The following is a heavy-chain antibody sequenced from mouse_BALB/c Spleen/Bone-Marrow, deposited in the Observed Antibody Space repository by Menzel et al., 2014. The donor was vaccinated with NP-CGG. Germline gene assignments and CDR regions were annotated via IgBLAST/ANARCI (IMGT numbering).Heavy chain of an antibody. Sequence: EVQLQQSGAELVKPGASVKLSCTGSGFNIKDTFMHWVKQRPVQGLEWIGRIDPANGNTKYDPKFQGKATITADTSSNTAYLHLTSLTSEDTAVYYCTRGEDYWGQGTTLAVSS. CDR3: TRGEDY. CDR2: IDPANGNT. V-gene: IGHV14-3*02. J-gene: IGHJ2*01. CDR1: GFNIKDTF.